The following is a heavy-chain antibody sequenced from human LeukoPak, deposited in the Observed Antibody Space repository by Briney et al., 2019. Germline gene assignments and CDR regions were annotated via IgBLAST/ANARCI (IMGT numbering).Heavy chain of an antibody. CDR2: ISSSGNTI. CDR3: ARDNDYSIPQYYYGMDV. Sequence: PGGSLRLSCAASGFTFSSYEMNWVRQAPGKGLEWVSYISSSGNTIYYADSVQGRFTISRDNAKTSLYLQMNSQRAEDTAVYYCARDNDYSIPQYYYGMDVWGQGTTVTVSS. J-gene: IGHJ6*02. D-gene: IGHD4-11*01. V-gene: IGHV3-48*03. CDR1: GFTFSSYE.